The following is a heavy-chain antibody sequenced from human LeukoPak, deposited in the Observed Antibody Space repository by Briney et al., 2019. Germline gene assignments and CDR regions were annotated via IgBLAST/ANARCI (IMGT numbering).Heavy chain of an antibody. V-gene: IGHV4-4*07. CDR2: IYTSGST. CDR3: ASLPSPIGYCSGRRCSSHDY. Sequence: SETLCLTCPVSGGSISSYYWSWIRQPAGKGLEWIGRIYTSGSTNYNPSLKSRVTISVDKSKNKFSLKLSAVTAAHTAVYYCASLPSPIGYCSGRRCSSHDYSGQGTPGTVSS. D-gene: IGHD2-15*01. J-gene: IGHJ4*02. CDR1: GGSISSYY.